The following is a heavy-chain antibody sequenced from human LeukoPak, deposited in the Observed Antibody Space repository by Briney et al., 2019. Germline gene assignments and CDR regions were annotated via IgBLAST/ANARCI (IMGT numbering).Heavy chain of an antibody. CDR3: ARGHLSGVYLGY. Sequence: PSQTLSLTCSFSGASISTAGYYWTWIRQPPGEGLEWVGYIYYTGAIDYSPSLKSRLTISLDTSKNQFSLKLSSVTAADTAVYYCARGHLSGVYLGYWGQGTLVTVSS. CDR1: GASISTAGYY. D-gene: IGHD3-16*01. J-gene: IGHJ4*02. V-gene: IGHV4-31*03. CDR2: IYYTGAI.